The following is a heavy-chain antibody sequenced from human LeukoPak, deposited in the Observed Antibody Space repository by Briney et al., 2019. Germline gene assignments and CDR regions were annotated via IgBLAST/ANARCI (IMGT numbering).Heavy chain of an antibody. V-gene: IGHV3-48*03. CDR1: GFTFSSYE. D-gene: IGHD1-26*01. Sequence: GGSLRLSCAASGFTFSSYEMNWVSQAPGKGLEWVSYISSSGSTIYYADSVKGRFTISRDNAKNSLYLQMNSLRAEDTAVYYCAREGRGSYSGYFDYWGQGTLVTVSS. CDR3: AREGRGSYSGYFDY. J-gene: IGHJ4*02. CDR2: ISSSGSTI.